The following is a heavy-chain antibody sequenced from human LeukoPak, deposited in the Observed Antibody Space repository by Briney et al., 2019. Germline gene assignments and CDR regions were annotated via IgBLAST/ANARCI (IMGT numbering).Heavy chain of an antibody. D-gene: IGHD6-13*01. CDR1: GYTFTNYG. V-gene: IGHV1-18*01. J-gene: IGHJ6*03. Sequence: ASVKVSCKASGYTFTNYGFSWVRQAPGQGLEWMGWISAYNGNTNYAQKLQGRVTITADESTSTAYMELSSLRSEDTAVYYCARGIAAAGHYYYMDVWGKGTTVTISS. CDR2: ISAYNGNT. CDR3: ARGIAAAGHYYYMDV.